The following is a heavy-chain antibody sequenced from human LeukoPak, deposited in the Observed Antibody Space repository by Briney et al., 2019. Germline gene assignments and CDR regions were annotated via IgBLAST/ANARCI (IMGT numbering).Heavy chain of an antibody. J-gene: IGHJ5*02. Sequence: SETLSLTCTVSGGALSNYYWSWIRQPPGKGLEWIGYIYYSGSTNYNPSLKSRVTISVDTSKNQFSLKLSSVTAADTAVYYCVRKKFIAAGGFDPWGQGTLVTVSS. CDR3: VRKKFIAAGGFDP. D-gene: IGHD6-6*01. CDR2: IYYSGST. V-gene: IGHV4-59*01. CDR1: GGALSNYY.